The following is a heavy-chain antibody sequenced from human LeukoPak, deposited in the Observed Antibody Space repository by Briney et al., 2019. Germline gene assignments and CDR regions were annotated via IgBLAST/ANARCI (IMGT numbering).Heavy chain of an antibody. J-gene: IGHJ4*02. Sequence: ASVTVSCKVSGYTFTDYYMHWVPQAPGKGLEWMGLVYPEDGETIYAEKFQGRVTITADTSTDTAYMELSSLRSEDTAVYYCATENERGSSGYYHFDYWGQGTLVTVSS. CDR2: VYPEDGET. CDR1: GYTFTDYY. D-gene: IGHD3-22*01. V-gene: IGHV1-69-2*01. CDR3: ATENERGSSGYYHFDY.